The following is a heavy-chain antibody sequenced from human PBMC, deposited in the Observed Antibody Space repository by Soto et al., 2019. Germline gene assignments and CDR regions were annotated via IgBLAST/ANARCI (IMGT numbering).Heavy chain of an antibody. CDR3: TRDGQLPYYYYYMDV. CDR1: GFTFSGSA. D-gene: IGHD6-6*01. V-gene: IGHV3-73*01. J-gene: IGHJ6*03. Sequence: EVQLVESGGGLVQPGGSLKLSCAASGFTFSGSAMHWLRQASGKGLEWVGRIRSKANSYATAYAASVKGRFTISRDDSKNTAYLQMNSLKTEDTAVYYCTRDGQLPYYYYYMDVWGKGTTVTVSS. CDR2: IRSKANSYAT.